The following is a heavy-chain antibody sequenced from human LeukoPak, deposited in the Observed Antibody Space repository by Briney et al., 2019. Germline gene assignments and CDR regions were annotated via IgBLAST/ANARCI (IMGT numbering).Heavy chain of an antibody. CDR3: ARDDYRGAAGGNPAYWFFDL. CDR2: ISSSSSTI. D-gene: IGHD6-13*01. Sequence: GGSLRLSCAASGFTFSSYSMNWVRQAPGKGLEWVSYISSSSSTIYYADSVKGRFTISRDDATNTLHLHMDSLKVEDTAVYFCARDDYRGAAGGNPAYWFFDLWGRGTPVTVSS. CDR1: GFTFSSYS. J-gene: IGHJ2*01. V-gene: IGHV3-48*04.